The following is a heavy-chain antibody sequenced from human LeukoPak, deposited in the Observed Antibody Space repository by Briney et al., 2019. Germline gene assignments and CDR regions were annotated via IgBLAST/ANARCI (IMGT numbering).Heavy chain of an antibody. V-gene: IGHV1-2*02. J-gene: IGHJ4*02. CDR2: INPNSGGT. D-gene: IGHD3-9*01. CDR1: GYTFTGYY. CDR3: ARADILTGYYAADY. Sequence: ASVKVSCKASGYTFTGYYMHWVRQAPGRGLEWMGWINPNSGGTNYAQKFQGRVTMTRDTSISTAYMELSRLRSDDTAVYYCARADILTGYYAADYWGQGTLVTVSS.